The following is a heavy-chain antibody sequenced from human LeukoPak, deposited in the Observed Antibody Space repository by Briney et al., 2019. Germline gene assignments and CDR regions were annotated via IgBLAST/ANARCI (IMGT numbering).Heavy chain of an antibody. V-gene: IGHV3-23*01. CDR3: ARVVGDYGGYFDY. J-gene: IGHJ4*02. CDR2: ISGSGGST. CDR1: GFTFSSYA. Sequence: GGSLRLSCAASGFTFSSYAMSWVRQAPGKGLEWVSAISGSGGSTYYADSVKGRFTISRDNSKNTLYLQMNSLRAEDTAVYYCARVVGDYGGYFDYWGQGTLVTVSS. D-gene: IGHD4-23*01.